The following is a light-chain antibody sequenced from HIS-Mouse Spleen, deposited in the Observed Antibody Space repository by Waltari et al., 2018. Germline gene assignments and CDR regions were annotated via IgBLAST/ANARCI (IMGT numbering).Light chain of an antibody. V-gene: IGLV2-14*01. CDR2: GVS. J-gene: IGLJ3*02. CDR3: SSYTSSSTLWV. Sequence: QSALTQPASVSGSPGQSITISCTGTISDVGGYNYVSWYQQHPGKAPKLMIYGVSNRPSGVSNRFSGSKSGNTASLTISGLQAEDEADYYCSSYTSSSTLWVFGGGTKLTVL. CDR1: ISDVGGYNY.